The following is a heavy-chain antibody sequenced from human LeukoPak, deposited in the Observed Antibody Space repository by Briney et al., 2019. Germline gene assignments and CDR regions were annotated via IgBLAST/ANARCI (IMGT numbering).Heavy chain of an antibody. CDR1: GYSFINYD. CDR3: ARNLARTGDFDY. Sequence: ASVKVSCKASGYSFINYDINWVRQATGQGLEWLGWMNPNSGSTSYAQNFQGRVSMTRDTSISTAYMELSNLGSEDTAVYYCARNLARTGDFDYWGQGTLVTVSS. J-gene: IGHJ4*02. CDR2: MNPNSGST. D-gene: IGHD5-12*01. V-gene: IGHV1-8*01.